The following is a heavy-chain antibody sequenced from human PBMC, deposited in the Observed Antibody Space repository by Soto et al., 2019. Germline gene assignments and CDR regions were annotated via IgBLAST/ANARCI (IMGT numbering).Heavy chain of an antibody. Sequence: SETLCLSYTGSGGSISSCSWSGIRQPPGKGLEWIGNIHYNGNTKYSPSLKSRVTMSVDTSKNHFSLKLSSVTAADTAVYYCAKEMIRGENWFDPRGQGTLVTVSS. V-gene: IGHV4-59*12. CDR1: GGSISSCS. CDR2: IHYNGNT. J-gene: IGHJ5*02. CDR3: AKEMIRGENWFDP. D-gene: IGHD3-10*01.